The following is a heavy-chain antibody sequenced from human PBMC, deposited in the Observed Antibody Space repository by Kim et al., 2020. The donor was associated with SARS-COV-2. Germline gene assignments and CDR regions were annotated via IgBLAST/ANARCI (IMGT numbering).Heavy chain of an antibody. V-gene: IGHV3-73*01. J-gene: IGHJ4*02. CDR2: IANKAHSYAT. CDR3: VSVTTSYFDY. CDR1: GFFFSGSE. Sequence: GGSLRLSCAASGFFFSGSEMHWVRQASGKGLEWVGRIANKAHSYATTYAASLKGRSIISRDDSQDTAYLQLNSLKTEDTAVYYCVSVTTSYFDYWGQGTL.